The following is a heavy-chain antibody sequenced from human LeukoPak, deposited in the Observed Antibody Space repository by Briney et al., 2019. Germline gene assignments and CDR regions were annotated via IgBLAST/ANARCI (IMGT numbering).Heavy chain of an antibody. CDR3: ARDREGRDYSNHWWFDP. V-gene: IGHV4-59*11. Sequence: PSETLSLTCTVSGGSISSHYWSWIRQPPGKGLEWIGYIYYSGSTNYNPSLKSRVTISVDTSKNQFSLKLSSVTAADTAVYCCARDREGRDYSNHWWFDPWGQGTLVTISS. CDR1: GGSISSHY. CDR2: IYYSGST. D-gene: IGHD4-11*01. J-gene: IGHJ5*02.